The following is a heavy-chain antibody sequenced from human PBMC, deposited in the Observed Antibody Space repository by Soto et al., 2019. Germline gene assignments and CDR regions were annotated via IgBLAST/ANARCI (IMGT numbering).Heavy chain of an antibody. J-gene: IGHJ4*02. CDR3: ARQVYSRGGYFDY. CDR2: TYHSGTT. D-gene: IGHD6-19*01. V-gene: IGHV4-4*02. CDR1: GDSINTSHW. Sequence: SETLSLTCAVYGDSINTSHWWSWVRQTPGKGLEWIGETYHSGTTNYNPSLKSRVTISMDTSKNLFSLKLSSVTAADTALYYCARQVYSRGGYFDYWGQGTLVTVSS.